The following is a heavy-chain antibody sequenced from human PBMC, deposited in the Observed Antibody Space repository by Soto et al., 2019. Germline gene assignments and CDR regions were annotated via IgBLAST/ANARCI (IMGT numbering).Heavy chain of an antibody. CDR1: DGSISSGGYY. Sequence: TSETMSLTSTVADGSISSGGYYWSWIRQHPGKGLEWIGYIYYSGSTYYNPSLKSRVTISVDTSKNQFSLKLSSVTAADTAVYYCARSPITMVRGVIGVNAFDIWGQGTMVTVSS. CDR3: ARSPITMVRGVIGVNAFDI. CDR2: IYYSGST. D-gene: IGHD3-10*01. V-gene: IGHV4-31*03. J-gene: IGHJ3*02.